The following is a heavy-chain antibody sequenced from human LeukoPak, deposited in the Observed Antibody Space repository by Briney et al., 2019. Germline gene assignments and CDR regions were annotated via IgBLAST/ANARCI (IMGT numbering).Heavy chain of an antibody. Sequence: GGSLRLSCAASGFSFGDYAMHWVRQPPRKGLEWVSLISGDGVSTYYADSVRGRFTISRDNSKNSLYLQMNSMKTEDTALYYCAKVGGNWGNYYHYGMDVWGQGTTVTVSS. CDR2: ISGDGVST. CDR1: GFSFGDYA. D-gene: IGHD7-27*01. V-gene: IGHV3-43*02. CDR3: AKVGGNWGNYYHYGMDV. J-gene: IGHJ6*02.